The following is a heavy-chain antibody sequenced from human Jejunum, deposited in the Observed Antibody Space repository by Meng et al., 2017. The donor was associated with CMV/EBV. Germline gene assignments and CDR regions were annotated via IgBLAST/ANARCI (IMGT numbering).Heavy chain of an antibody. V-gene: IGHV1-18*01. CDR3: ARFYCSSTSCPHVLFDY. CDR2: ISAYNGNT. J-gene: IGHJ4*02. Sequence: QVRWGRAGAEGKKPGASVKVSCEASGFIFTSYAISWVRQAPGQGLQYMGWISAYNGNTNYAQELQGRVTMTTDTSTSTAYMELRSLRFDDTAVYYCARFYCSSTSCPHVLFDYWGQGTLVTVSS. CDR1: GFIFTSYA. D-gene: IGHD2-2*01.